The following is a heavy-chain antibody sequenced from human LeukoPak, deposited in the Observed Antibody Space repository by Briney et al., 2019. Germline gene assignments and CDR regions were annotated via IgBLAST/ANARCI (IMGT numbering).Heavy chain of an antibody. J-gene: IGHJ4*02. CDR2: ISYDGNSK. Sequence: GGSLRLSCAASGFTFSSYWMSRVRQAPGKGLEWVALISYDGNSKHYADSVKGRFTVSRDTSKNTHYLEMSGLRTEDTALYYCARDISWSFDYWGQGTLVTVSS. CDR1: GFTFSSYW. V-gene: IGHV3-30*03. D-gene: IGHD1-14*01. CDR3: ARDISWSFDY.